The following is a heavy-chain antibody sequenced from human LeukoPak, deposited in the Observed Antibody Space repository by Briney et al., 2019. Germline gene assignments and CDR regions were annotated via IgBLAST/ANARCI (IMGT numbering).Heavy chain of an antibody. Sequence: SETLSLTCAVYGGSFSGYYWSWIRQPPGKGLEWIGEINHSGSTNYNPSLKSRVTISVDTSKNQFSLKLSSVTAADTAVYYCARGRSSGWRYYGMDVWGQGTTVTVSS. J-gene: IGHJ6*02. CDR2: INHSGST. V-gene: IGHV4-34*01. CDR3: ARGRSSGWRYYGMDV. CDR1: GGSFSGYY. D-gene: IGHD6-19*01.